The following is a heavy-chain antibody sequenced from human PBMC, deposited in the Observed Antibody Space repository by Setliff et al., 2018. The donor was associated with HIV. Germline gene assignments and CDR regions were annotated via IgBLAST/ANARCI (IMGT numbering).Heavy chain of an antibody. D-gene: IGHD2-15*01. CDR3: ARGFEGYCSGASCHWFDS. Sequence: PSETLSLTCAVYGASFSGYYWSWIRQPPGRGLEWIGEVHHSGSTYYNPSLKSRVTISLDTSKNQFSLRLSSVTATDTAVYYCARGFEGYCSGASCHWFDSWGQGTQVTVSS. CDR2: VHHSGST. V-gene: IGHV4-34*01. CDR1: GASFSGYY. J-gene: IGHJ5*01.